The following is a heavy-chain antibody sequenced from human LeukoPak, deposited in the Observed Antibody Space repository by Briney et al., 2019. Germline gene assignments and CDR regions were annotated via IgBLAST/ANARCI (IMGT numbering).Heavy chain of an antibody. J-gene: IGHJ5*02. CDR1: GFTFSSYG. D-gene: IGHD6-19*01. CDR3: AKDSVLTGYSSGWYSENWFDP. V-gene: IGHV3-30*18. CDR2: ISYDGSNK. Sequence: GGSLRLSYAASGFTFSSYGMHWVRQAPGKGLERVAVISYDGSNKYYADSVKGRFTISRDNSKNTLYLQMNSLRAEDTAVYYCAKDSVLTGYSSGWYSENWFDPWGQGTLVTVSS.